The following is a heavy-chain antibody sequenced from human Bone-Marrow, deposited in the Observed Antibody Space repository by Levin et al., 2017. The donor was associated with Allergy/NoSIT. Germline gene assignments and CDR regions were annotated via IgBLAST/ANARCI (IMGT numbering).Heavy chain of an antibody. D-gene: IGHD3-3*01. Sequence: ASETLSLTCAASGFTFTNYTLNWVRQAPGKGLEWVSFISSSSSYIYYADSLKGRITVSRDNARNSLYLQINSLRAEDTAVYYCARSHHDFWSVRVDYYMDVWGKGTTVTVSS. CDR2: ISSSSSYI. CDR1: GFTFTNYT. J-gene: IGHJ6*03. CDR3: ARSHHDFWSVRVDYYMDV. V-gene: IGHV3-21*01.